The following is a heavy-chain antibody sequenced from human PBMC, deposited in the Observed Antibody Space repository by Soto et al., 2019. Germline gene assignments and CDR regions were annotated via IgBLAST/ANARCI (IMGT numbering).Heavy chain of an antibody. Sequence: GGSLRLSCAASGFTLSTYDMHWVRQATGKGLEWVAAISYGGNTYYPGSVKGRFTISRHNSKNTLYLQMNSLRAEDTAVYYCATFYDYGDLDAFDIWGQGTMVTVSS. CDR2: ISYGGNT. J-gene: IGHJ3*02. CDR3: ATFYDYGDLDAFDI. CDR1: GFTLSTYD. D-gene: IGHD4-17*01. V-gene: IGHV3-13*01.